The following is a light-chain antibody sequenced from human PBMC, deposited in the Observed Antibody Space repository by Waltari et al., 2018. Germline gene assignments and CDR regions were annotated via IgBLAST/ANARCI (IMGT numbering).Light chain of an antibody. Sequence: DIQMTQSPSTLSASVGDRVIITCRASQSFSNALAWYQQKPGKAPKLLIYRASTLEIGVPSRFSGSGSGKDFILTISSLQPDDFATYYCQQYATYPRTFAQGTKVEVK. J-gene: IGKJ1*01. CDR1: QSFSNA. V-gene: IGKV1-5*03. CDR2: RAS. CDR3: QQYATYPRT.